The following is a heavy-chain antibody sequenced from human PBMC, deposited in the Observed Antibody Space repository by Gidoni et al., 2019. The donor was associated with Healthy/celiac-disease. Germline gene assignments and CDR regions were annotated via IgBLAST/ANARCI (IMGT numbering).Heavy chain of an antibody. V-gene: IGHV4-34*01. Sequence: QVQLQQWGAGLLKPSETLSLTCAVYGWSFSGYYWSWIRQPPGKGLEWIGEINHSGSTNYNPSLKSRVTISVDTSKNQFSLKLSSVTAADTAVYYCARERRYYDILTGYYMGGYYFDYWGQGTLVTVSS. CDR2: INHSGST. J-gene: IGHJ4*02. CDR3: ARERRYYDILTGYYMGGYYFDY. CDR1: GWSFSGYY. D-gene: IGHD3-9*01.